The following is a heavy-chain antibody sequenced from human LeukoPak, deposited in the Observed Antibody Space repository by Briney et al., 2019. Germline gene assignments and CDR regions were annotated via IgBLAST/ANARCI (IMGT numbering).Heavy chain of an antibody. CDR3: AREGEIGWVDY. J-gene: IGHJ4*02. CDR2: ISYDGSNK. V-gene: IGHV3-30*04. Sequence: GGSLRLSCAASGFTFSSYAMHWVRQAPGEGLEWVAVISYDGSNKYYADSVKGRFTISRDNSKSTLYLQMNSLRAEDTAVYYCAREGEIGWVDYWGQGTLVTVSS. CDR1: GFTFSSYA. D-gene: IGHD2/OR15-2a*01.